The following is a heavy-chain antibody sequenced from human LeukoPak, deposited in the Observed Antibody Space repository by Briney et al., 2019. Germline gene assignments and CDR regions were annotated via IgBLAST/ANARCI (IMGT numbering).Heavy chain of an antibody. CDR2: IYYSGST. CDR1: GGSISSYY. Sequence: PSETLSLTCAVSGGSISSYYWNWIRQPPGKGLEWIGYIYYSGSTNYNPSLKSRVTISLDTSKNQFSLKLSSVTAADTAVYYCARDGAHKNHYYSYYYMDVWGKGTTVTVSS. V-gene: IGHV4-59*01. D-gene: IGHD3-16*01. CDR3: ARDGAHKNHYYSYYYMDV. J-gene: IGHJ6*03.